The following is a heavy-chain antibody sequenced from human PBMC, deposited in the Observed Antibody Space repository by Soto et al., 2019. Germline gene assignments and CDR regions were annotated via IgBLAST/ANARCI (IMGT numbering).Heavy chain of an antibody. CDR3: ARVTQSLLYYFDY. CDR1: GGSISSGDYY. D-gene: IGHD3-10*01. CDR2: IFYSGST. Sequence: SETLSLTCTVSGGSISSGDYYWSWIRQPPGKGLEWIGYIFYSGSTYYNPSLKSRVTISVDTSKNQFSLKLSSVTAADTAVYYCARVTQSLLYYFDYWGQGTLVTVYS. J-gene: IGHJ4*02. V-gene: IGHV4-30-4*01.